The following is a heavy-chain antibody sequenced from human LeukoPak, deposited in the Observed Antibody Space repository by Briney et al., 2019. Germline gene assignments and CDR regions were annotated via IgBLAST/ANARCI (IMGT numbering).Heavy chain of an antibody. V-gene: IGHV3-21*01. CDR2: ISSSGSYI. CDR1: GFTFSRFS. D-gene: IGHD6-19*01. Sequence: GGSLRLSCAASGFTFSRFSMNWVRQAPGKGLEWVSSISSSGSYIFYADSLKGRFTISRDNAKNSLYLQMNSLRAEDTAGYYCARGYSSPPWGQGTLVTVSS. J-gene: IGHJ5*02. CDR3: ARGYSSPP.